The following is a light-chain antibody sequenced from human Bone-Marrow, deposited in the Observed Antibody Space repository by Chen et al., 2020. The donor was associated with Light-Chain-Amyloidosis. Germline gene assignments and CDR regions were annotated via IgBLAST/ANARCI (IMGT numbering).Light chain of an antibody. CDR3: QSYTSSLSSSV. J-gene: IGLJ2*01. V-gene: IGLV1-40*01. CDR1: TSNIGAGYG. Sequence: QSVLTQPPSGSGAPGQRVTISCTGSTSNIGAGYGVHWYQQIQGTAPNLLSYGNTNRHSAVAGGFSASKSGTSAALAIAGLLAEDAADYYGQSYTSSLSSSVLGGGTTLTVL. CDR2: GNT.